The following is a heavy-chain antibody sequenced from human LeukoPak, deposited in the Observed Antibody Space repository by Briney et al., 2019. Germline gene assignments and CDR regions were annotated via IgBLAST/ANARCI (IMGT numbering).Heavy chain of an antibody. CDR3: ASPSGWNRGYDY. CDR1: GYTFTSYD. Sequence: EASVKVSCKASGYTFTSYDINWVRQAPGQGLEWMGGIIPIFGTANYAQKFQGRVTITADKSTSTAYMELSSLRSEDTAVYYCASPSGWNRGYDYWGQGTLVTVSS. D-gene: IGHD6-19*01. CDR2: IIPIFGTA. V-gene: IGHV1-69*06. J-gene: IGHJ4*02.